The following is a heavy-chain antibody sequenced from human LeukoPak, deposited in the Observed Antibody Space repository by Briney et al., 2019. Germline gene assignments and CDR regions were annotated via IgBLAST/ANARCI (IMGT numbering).Heavy chain of an antibody. CDR2: IKQHGSEK. V-gene: IGHV3-7*01. D-gene: IGHD1-26*01. CDR1: GFTFSSYW. Sequence: GGSLRLSCAASGFTFSSYWMSWVRQAPGKGLEWVANIKQHGSEKYYVDSVKSRFTISGDNAKNALYLQMNSLRAEDTAVYYCARVSSGIHFDYWGQGTLVTVSS. CDR3: ARVSSGIHFDY. J-gene: IGHJ4*02.